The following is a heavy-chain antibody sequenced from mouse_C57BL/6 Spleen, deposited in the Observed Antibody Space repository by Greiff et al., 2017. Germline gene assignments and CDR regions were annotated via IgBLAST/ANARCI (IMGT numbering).Heavy chain of an antibody. V-gene: IGHV1-50*01. CDR2: IDPSDSYT. D-gene: IGHD1-1*01. Sequence: QVQLQQPGAELVKPGASVKLSCKASGYTFTSYWMQWVNQRPGQGLEWIGEIDPSDSYTNYNQKFKGKATWTVDTSSSTAYMQLSSLTSEDSAVYYCARSVVRDYWGQGTTLTVSS. CDR3: ARSVVRDY. J-gene: IGHJ2*01. CDR1: GYTFTSYW.